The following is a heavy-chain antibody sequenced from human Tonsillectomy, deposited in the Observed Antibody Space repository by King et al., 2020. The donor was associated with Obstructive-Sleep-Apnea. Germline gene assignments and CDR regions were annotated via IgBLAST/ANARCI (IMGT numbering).Heavy chain of an antibody. CDR2: IYPGDSDT. V-gene: IGHV5-51*01. Sequence: VQLVQSGAEVKKPGESLKISCKGSGYSFTSYWIGWVRQMPGKGLEWMGIIYPGDSDTRYSPSFQGQVTIAADKSLSTAYLQGSSLTASDTAMYYCARQGEVDTAMVSPIDYWGQGTLVTVSS. J-gene: IGHJ4*02. CDR3: ARQGEVDTAMVSPIDY. D-gene: IGHD5-18*01. CDR1: GYSFTSYW.